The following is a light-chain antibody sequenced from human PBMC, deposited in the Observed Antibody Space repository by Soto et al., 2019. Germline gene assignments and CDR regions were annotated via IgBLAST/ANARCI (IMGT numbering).Light chain of an antibody. CDR1: QSISIY. Sequence: DIQMNQAPSSLSASVENRVSVSCRASQSISIYLNWYQLKPGKAPNLLMYGASYLKRGVPTRFSGSGSGTDFTLTISSLQPEDFAIYYCQQTYTPPAITFGQGTRLEIK. V-gene: IGKV1-39*01. CDR2: GAS. J-gene: IGKJ5*01. CDR3: QQTYTPPAIT.